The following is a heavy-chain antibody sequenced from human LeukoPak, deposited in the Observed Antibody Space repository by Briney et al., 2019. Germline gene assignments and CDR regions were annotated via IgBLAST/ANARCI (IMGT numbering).Heavy chain of an antibody. Sequence: PGGSLRLSCAASGFTFSSYSMNWVRQAPGKGLEWVSYISSSSSTIYYADSVKGRFTNSRDNAKNSLYLQMNSLRAEDTAVYYCARASPYYYGSGSYLDRHDAFDIWGQGTMVTVSS. J-gene: IGHJ3*02. CDR3: ARASPYYYGSGSYLDRHDAFDI. D-gene: IGHD3-10*01. V-gene: IGHV3-48*04. CDR2: ISSSSSTI. CDR1: GFTFSSYS.